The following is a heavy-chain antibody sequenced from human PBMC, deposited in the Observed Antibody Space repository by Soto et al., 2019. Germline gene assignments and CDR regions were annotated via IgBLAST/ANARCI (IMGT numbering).Heavy chain of an antibody. CDR1: GFTFSSYG. J-gene: IGHJ6*02. D-gene: IGHD4-17*01. CDR2: ISYDGSNK. V-gene: IGHV3-30*18. CDR3: AKTLSNHYAHYYYDGMDV. Sequence: QVQLVESGGGVVQPGRSLRLSCAASGFTFSSYGMHWVRQAPGKGLEWVAVISYDGSNKYYADSVKGRFTISRDNSKNTLYLQMNSLRAEDTAVYYCAKTLSNHYAHYYYDGMDVWGQGTTVTVSS.